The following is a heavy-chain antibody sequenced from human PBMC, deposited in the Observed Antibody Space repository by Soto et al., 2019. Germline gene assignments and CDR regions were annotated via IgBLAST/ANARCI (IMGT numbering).Heavy chain of an antibody. CDR1: GYTFTSYA. Sequence: ASVKVSCKASGYTFTSYAIHWVRQAPGQRLEWMGWISAGNENTKYSQKFQGRVTITTDTSATTAYMELSSLRSEDTAVYYCAREDSLRSPYYFDDWGQGTLVTVSS. CDR3: AREDSLRSPYYFDD. J-gene: IGHJ4*02. CDR2: ISAGNENT. V-gene: IGHV1-3*01. D-gene: IGHD2-15*01.